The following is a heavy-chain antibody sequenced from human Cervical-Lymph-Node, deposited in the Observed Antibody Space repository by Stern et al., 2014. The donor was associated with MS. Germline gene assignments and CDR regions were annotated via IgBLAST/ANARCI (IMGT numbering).Heavy chain of an antibody. Sequence: VQLVESGGGMVQPGRSLRLSCAASGFTFSSYAMHWVRQAPGKGLEWVAFISYDGTDKYYADSVKGRFTISRDNSKNMVYLQMNSLRAEDTAVWYCARRQLWQQYYGMDVWGQGTMVTVSS. V-gene: IGHV3-30*04. CDR1: GFTFSSYA. CDR3: ARRQLWQQYYGMDV. J-gene: IGHJ6*02. D-gene: IGHD5-18*01. CDR2: ISYDGTDK.